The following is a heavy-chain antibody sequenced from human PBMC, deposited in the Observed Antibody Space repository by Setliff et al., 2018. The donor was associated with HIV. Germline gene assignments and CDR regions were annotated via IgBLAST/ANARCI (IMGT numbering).Heavy chain of an antibody. CDR3: ARERKIFGVATPGIYSFMDV. Sequence: SETLSLTCAVSGYSFSSGNYWGWIRQPPGKGLEWFGYIDYSGGSNYNPSLKSRVTMSVDKSKKQVSLKLNSLTAADTAVYYCARERKIFGVATPGIYSFMDVWGKGTTVTAP. CDR2: IDYSGGS. J-gene: IGHJ6*03. V-gene: IGHV4-61*01. D-gene: IGHD3-3*01. CDR1: GYSFSSGNY.